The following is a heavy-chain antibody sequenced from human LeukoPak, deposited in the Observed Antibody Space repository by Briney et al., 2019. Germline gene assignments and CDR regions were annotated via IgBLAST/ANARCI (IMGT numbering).Heavy chain of an antibody. CDR3: ARVGDGDYGLN. Sequence: GGSLRLSCAASGFTVSSNYMSWVRQAPGKGLEWVSVIYSGVSTYYADSVKGRFTISRHNSKNTLYLQMNSLRAEDTAVYYCARVGDGDYGLNWGQGTLVTVSS. CDR2: IYSGVST. CDR1: GFTVSSNY. J-gene: IGHJ4*02. D-gene: IGHD4-17*01. V-gene: IGHV3-53*04.